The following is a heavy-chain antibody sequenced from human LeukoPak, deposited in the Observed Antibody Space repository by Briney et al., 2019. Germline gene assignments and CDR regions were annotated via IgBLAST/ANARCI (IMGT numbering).Heavy chain of an antibody. V-gene: IGHV3-30*03. CDR3: AIQTGYGSGSYYNH. J-gene: IGHJ4*02. CDR1: GFTFSSYG. CDR2: ISYDGSNK. D-gene: IGHD3-10*01. Sequence: GRSLRLSCAASGFTFSSYGMHWVRQAPGKGLEWVAVISYDGSNKYYADSVKGRFTISRDNSKNTLYLQMNSLRAEDTAVYYCAIQTGYGSGSYYNHWGQGTLVTVSS.